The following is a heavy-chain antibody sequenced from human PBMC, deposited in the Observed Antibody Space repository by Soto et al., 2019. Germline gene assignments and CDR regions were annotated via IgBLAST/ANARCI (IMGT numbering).Heavy chain of an antibody. V-gene: IGHV3-64D*06. D-gene: IGHD1-26*01. CDR2: ISRKGNNI. Sequence: GGSLRLSCSASGFTISRYYMHWVRQAPGKGLEYVSGISRKGNNIYYAGSVKGRFTISRDTFKDTLFLQMTSLRAEDTAVYYCVKEEIVVVGVFDYWGQGNLVTVFS. J-gene: IGHJ4*02. CDR1: GFTISRYY. CDR3: VKEEIVVVGVFDY.